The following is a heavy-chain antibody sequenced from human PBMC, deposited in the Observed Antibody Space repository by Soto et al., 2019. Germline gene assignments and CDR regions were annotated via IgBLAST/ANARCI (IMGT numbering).Heavy chain of an antibody. CDR2: IYKNGNT. Sequence: QVQLQESGPGLVKPSETLSLTCTVPRGSVSTDSLYWTWIRQTPGKGLEWIGQIYKNGNTNYNPTLRSRVTRSIDTTKNQFSLRLNSMTAADTAVYYCATEFHPWGQGILVTVTS. V-gene: IGHV4-61*01. J-gene: IGHJ5*02. CDR1: RGSVSTDSLY. CDR3: ATEFHP.